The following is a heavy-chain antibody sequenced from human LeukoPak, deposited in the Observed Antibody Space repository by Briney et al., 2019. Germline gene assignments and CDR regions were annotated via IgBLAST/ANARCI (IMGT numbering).Heavy chain of an antibody. CDR1: GFTFSSYG. J-gene: IGHJ4*02. V-gene: IGHV3-30*18. Sequence: PGRSLRLSCAASGFTFSSYGMHWVRRAPGKGLEWVAVISYDGSNKYYADSVKGRFTISRDNSKNTLYLQMNSLRAEDTAVYYCAKNGVVGAIDYWGQGTLVTVSS. CDR2: ISYDGSNK. D-gene: IGHD1-26*01. CDR3: AKNGVVGAIDY.